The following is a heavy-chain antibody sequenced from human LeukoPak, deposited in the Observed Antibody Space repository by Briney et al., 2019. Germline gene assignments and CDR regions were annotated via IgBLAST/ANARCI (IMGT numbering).Heavy chain of an antibody. D-gene: IGHD1-26*01. Sequence: SETLSLTCAVYGGSFSGYYWSWIRQPPGKGLEWIGEINHSGSTNYNPSLKSRVTISVDTSKNQFSLKLSSVTAADTAVYYCARAQGAFPGIVGATDFDYWGQGTLVTVSS. CDR2: INHSGST. J-gene: IGHJ4*02. CDR3: ARAQGAFPGIVGATDFDY. V-gene: IGHV4-34*01. CDR1: GGSFSGYY.